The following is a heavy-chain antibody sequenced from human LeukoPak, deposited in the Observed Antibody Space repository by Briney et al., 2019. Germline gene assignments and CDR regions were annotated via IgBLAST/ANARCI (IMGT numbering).Heavy chain of an antibody. CDR2: ISSSSSYI. D-gene: IGHD6-19*01. CDR3: ARPSGSSGWYVYFDY. J-gene: IGHJ4*02. CDR1: GFTFSNYE. Sequence: TGGSLRLSCAASGFTFSNYEMNWVRQAPGKGLEWVSSISSSSSYIYYTDSVKGRFTISRDNAKNSLYLQMNSLRAEDTAVYYCARPSGSSGWYVYFDYWGQGTLVTVSS. V-gene: IGHV3-21*01.